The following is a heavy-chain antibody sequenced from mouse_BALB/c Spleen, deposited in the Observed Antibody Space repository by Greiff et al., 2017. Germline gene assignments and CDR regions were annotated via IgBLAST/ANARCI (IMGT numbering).Heavy chain of an antibody. CDR1: GYTFTSYT. CDR2: INPSSGYT. CDR3: AFYDGYSFYAMDD. D-gene: IGHD2-3*01. J-gene: IGHJ4*01. Sequence: VQLQQSAAELARPGASVKMSCKASGYTFTSYTMHWVKQRPGQGLEWIGYINPSSGYTEYNQKFKDKTTLTADKSSSTAYMQLSSLTSEDSAVYYCAFYDGYSFYAMDDWGQGTSVTVSS. V-gene: IGHV1-4*02.